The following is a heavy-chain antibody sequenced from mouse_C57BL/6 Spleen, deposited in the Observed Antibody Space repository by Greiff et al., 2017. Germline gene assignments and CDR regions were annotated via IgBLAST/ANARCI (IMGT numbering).Heavy chain of an antibody. CDR2: IYPGDGDT. J-gene: IGHJ3*01. CDR1: GYAFSSYW. D-gene: IGHD3-2*02. V-gene: IGHV1-80*01. Sequence: VKLVESGAELVKPGASVKISCKASGYAFSSYWMNWVKQRPGQGLEWIGHIYPGDGDTNYNGKFKGKATLTADKSSSTAYMQLCSLTSEDSAVYFCARAETAQAGFAYWGQGTLVTVSA. CDR3: ARAETAQAGFAY.